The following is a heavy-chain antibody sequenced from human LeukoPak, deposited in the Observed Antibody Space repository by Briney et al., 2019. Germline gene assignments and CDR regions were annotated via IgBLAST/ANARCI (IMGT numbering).Heavy chain of an antibody. CDR1: GFTFSTYW. CDR3: ARGCTAPRKNEAFDI. Sequence: GGSLRLTCAASGFTFSTYWMSWVRQAPGKGLEWVANIKQDGSEKYYVDSVKGRFAISRDNAKNSLYLQMNSLRAEDTAVYYCARGCTAPRKNEAFDIWGQGTMVTVSS. J-gene: IGHJ3*02. CDR2: IKQDGSEK. V-gene: IGHV3-7*01. D-gene: IGHD5-18*01.